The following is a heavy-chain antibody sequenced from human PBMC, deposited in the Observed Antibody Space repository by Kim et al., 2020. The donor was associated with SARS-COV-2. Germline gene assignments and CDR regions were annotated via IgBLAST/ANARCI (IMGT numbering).Heavy chain of an antibody. D-gene: IGHD3-22*01. J-gene: IGHJ2*01. Sequence: GGSLRLSCAASGFTFSSYSMNWVRQAPGKGLEWVSSISSSSSNIYYADSVKGRFTISRDNAKNSLYLQMNSLRAEDTAVYYCARDPGYYDSSGYYLSWYLDPGGRGTLVTVSS. CDR2: ISSSSSNI. CDR1: GFTFSSYS. V-gene: IGHV3-21*01. CDR3: ARDPGYYDSSGYYLSWYLDP.